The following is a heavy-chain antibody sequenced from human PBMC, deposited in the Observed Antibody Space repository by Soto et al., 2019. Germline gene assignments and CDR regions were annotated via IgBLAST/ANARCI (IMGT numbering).Heavy chain of an antibody. V-gene: IGHV1-69*06. CDR1: GGTFSSYA. CDR3: ARQKAAGAAAGRDYFDY. D-gene: IGHD6-13*01. CDR2: IIPSFGTA. J-gene: IGHJ4*02. Sequence: QVQLVQSGAEVKKPGSSVKVSCKASGGTFSSYAISWVRQAPGQGLEWMGGIIPSFGTANYAQKFQGRVTITADKSTSTAYMELSSLRSEDTAVYYCARQKAAGAAAGRDYFDYWGQGTLVPVSS.